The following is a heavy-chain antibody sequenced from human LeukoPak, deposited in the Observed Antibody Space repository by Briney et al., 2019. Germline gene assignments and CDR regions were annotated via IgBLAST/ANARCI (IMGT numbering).Heavy chain of an antibody. CDR1: GFTFSSYG. D-gene: IGHD4-23*01. J-gene: IGHJ4*02. CDR3: ARDPHGGNSGGFDY. CDR2: IWYDGSNK. Sequence: GRSLRLSCAASGFTFSSYGMHWVRQAPGKGLEWVAVIWYDGSNKYYADSVKGRFTISRDNSKNTLYLQTNSLRAEDTAVYYCARDPHGGNSGGFDYWGQGTLVTVSS. V-gene: IGHV3-33*01.